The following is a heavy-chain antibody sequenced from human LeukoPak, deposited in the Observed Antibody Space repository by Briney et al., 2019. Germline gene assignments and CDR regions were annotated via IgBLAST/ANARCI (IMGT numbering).Heavy chain of an antibody. CDR1: GFSLSTSGTR. CDR2: IDWDDDK. D-gene: IGHD6-6*01. J-gene: IGHJ4*02. V-gene: IGHV2-70*04. Sequence: SGPTLVNPTQTLTLTCTFSGFSLSTSGTRVNWIRQPPGKALEWLARIDWDDDKFYSTSLKPRLTISKDTSKNQVVLTMTNMDPADTATYYCTRISADSGSSPLDYWGQGTLVTVSS. CDR3: TRISADSGSSPLDY.